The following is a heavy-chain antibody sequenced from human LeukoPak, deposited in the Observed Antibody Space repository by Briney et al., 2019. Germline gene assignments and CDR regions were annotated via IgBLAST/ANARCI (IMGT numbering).Heavy chain of an antibody. Sequence: ASVKVSCKASGYTFTSSGISWMRQAPGQGLEWMGWISAYNGNTNYAQKLQGRVTMTTDTSTTTAYTELRSLRSDDTAVYYCARRRSGSYWDAFDIWGQGTMVTVSS. D-gene: IGHD1-26*01. V-gene: IGHV1-18*01. J-gene: IGHJ3*02. CDR2: ISAYNGNT. CDR3: ARRRSGSYWDAFDI. CDR1: GYTFTSSG.